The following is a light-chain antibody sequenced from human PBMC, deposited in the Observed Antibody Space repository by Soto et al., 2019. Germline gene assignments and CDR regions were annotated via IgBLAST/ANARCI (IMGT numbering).Light chain of an antibody. CDR1: GTDVGQYNY. V-gene: IGLV2-8*01. Sequence: QSALTQPPSASGSPGQSVTISCTGAGTDVGQYNYVSWYQQHAGKAPKLLIHHVSRRPSGVPARFSGSKSGNTASLTVSGLKTEDEADYHCSSYGGFNNVLFGGGTKVTVL. CDR2: HVS. J-gene: IGLJ2*01. CDR3: SSYGGFNNVL.